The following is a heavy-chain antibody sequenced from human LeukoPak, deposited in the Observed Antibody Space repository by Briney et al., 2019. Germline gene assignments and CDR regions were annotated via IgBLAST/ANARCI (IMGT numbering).Heavy chain of an antibody. J-gene: IGHJ4*02. V-gene: IGHV3-7*01. Sequence: GGSLRLSCAASGFTFSSYWMSWVRQAPGKGLEWVANIKQDGSERYYVDSVKGRFTISRDDAKNSLYLQMNSLRVEDTAVYFCARDQWLADYWGQGTLVTVSS. CDR3: ARDQWLADY. CDR2: IKQDGSER. CDR1: GFTFSSYW. D-gene: IGHD6-19*01.